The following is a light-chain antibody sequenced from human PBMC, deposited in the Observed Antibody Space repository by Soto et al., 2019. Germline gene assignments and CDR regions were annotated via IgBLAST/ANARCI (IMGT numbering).Light chain of an antibody. CDR1: SSDVGDYNY. J-gene: IGLJ1*01. CDR2: EVN. V-gene: IGLV2-14*01. Sequence: QSVLTQPASVSGSPGQSITISCTGTSSDVGDYNYVSWYQHHPGKAPKLIIYEVNNRPSGVSNRFSGSKSGSTASLTISGLQAEDEADYYCSSYTSICTYVFGTGTKVTVL. CDR3: SSYTSICTYV.